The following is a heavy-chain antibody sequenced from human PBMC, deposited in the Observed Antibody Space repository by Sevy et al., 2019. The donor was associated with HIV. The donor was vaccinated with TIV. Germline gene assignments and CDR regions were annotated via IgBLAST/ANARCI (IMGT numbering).Heavy chain of an antibody. V-gene: IGHV3-30-3*01. CDR2: ISHDGSNK. J-gene: IGHJ4*02. CDR3: VRDRGQRSWIQLWLLGGFDY. D-gene: IGHD5-18*01. Sequence: GGSLRLSCAASGFTFSSYAMHWVRQAPGKGLEWVAVISHDGSNKYYADSVKGRFTISRDNSKNTLYLQMNSLRAEDTAVYYCVRDRGQRSWIQLWLLGGFDYWGQGTLVTVSS. CDR1: GFTFSSYA.